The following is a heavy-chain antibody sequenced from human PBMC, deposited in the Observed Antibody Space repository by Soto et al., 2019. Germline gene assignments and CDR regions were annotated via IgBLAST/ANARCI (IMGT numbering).Heavy chain of an antibody. V-gene: IGHV3-21*02. CDR2: ISASGAYK. D-gene: IGHD1-26*01. CDR3: AGERSALPGARDAMDV. Sequence: EVRVVESGGGLVKPGGSLRVSCAASGFNFNIYSMNWVRQAPGKGLQWVSFISASGAYKYYADSVRGRFTISRDNAKKSVFLEMNSLTADDTAIYYCAGERSALPGARDAMDVWGQGTTVTVSS. J-gene: IGHJ6*02. CDR1: GFNFNIYS.